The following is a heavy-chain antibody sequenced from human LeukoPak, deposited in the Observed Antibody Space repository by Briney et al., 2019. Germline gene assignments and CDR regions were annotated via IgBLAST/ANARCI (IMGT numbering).Heavy chain of an antibody. CDR2: ISGSGGST. CDR3: AKDSTNDSPDY. J-gene: IGHJ4*02. CDR1: GFTVSNYA. D-gene: IGHD1-14*01. Sequence: HSGGSLRLSCAASGFTVSNYAMHWVRQPPGKGLEWVSAISGSGGSTYYADSVKGRFTISRDNSKNTLYLQMNSLRAEDTAVYYCAKDSTNDSPDYWGQGTLVTVSS. V-gene: IGHV3-23*01.